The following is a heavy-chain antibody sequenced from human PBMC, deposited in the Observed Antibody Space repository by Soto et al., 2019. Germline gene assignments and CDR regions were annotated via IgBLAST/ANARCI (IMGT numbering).Heavy chain of an antibody. D-gene: IGHD3-3*01. Sequence: GESLKISCKGYGYSFTSYWIGWVRQMPGKGLEWMGIIYPGDSDTRYSPSFQGQVTISADKSISTAYLQWSSLKASDTAMYYCARVGTYYDFWSGYEPDYYYGMDVWGQGTTVTVSS. CDR3: ARVGTYYDFWSGYEPDYYYGMDV. CDR2: IYPGDSDT. CDR1: GYSFTSYW. V-gene: IGHV5-51*01. J-gene: IGHJ6*02.